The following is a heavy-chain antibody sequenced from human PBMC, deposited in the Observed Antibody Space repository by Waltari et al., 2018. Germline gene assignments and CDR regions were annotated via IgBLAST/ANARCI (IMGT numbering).Heavy chain of an antibody. V-gene: IGHV2-5*02. J-gene: IGHJ4*02. Sequence: QISLKESGPTLVRPTQTLTLTCPFSGFSPSTNGVGVGWIRQPPGQGLEWLALIYWDDDKRYSPSLKTRLTITKDTSRNQVVLRMTYMDPVDTATYYCAHKPDYYDGRFDYWGQGILVAVSS. CDR2: IYWDDDK. CDR3: AHKPDYYDGRFDY. CDR1: GFSPSTNGVG. D-gene: IGHD3-22*01.